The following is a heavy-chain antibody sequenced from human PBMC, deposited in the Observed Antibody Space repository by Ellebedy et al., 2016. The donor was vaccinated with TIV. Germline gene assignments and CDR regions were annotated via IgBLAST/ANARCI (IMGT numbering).Heavy chain of an antibody. CDR1: GFTFSSYW. CDR3: ARDGSQYQLPPDY. J-gene: IGHJ4*02. V-gene: IGHV3-7*01. CDR2: IKQDGSEK. D-gene: IGHD2-2*01. Sequence: PGGSLRLSCAASGFTFSSYWMSWVRQAPGKGLEWVANIKQDGSEKYYVDSVKGRFTISRDNAKSSLYLQMNSLRAEDTAVYYCARDGSQYQLPPDYWGQGTLVTVSS.